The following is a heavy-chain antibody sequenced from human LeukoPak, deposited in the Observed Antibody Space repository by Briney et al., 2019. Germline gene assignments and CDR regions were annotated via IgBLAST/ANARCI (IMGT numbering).Heavy chain of an antibody. D-gene: IGHD6-6*01. CDR3: ASSYSSSSGLVFDY. CDR1: GGSISSYY. J-gene: IGHJ4*02. Sequence: PSETLSLTCTVSGGSISSYYMSWIRQPAGKGLEWIGRIDTSGSTNYNPSLKGRVTMSVDTSKNQFSLKLSSVTAADTAVYYCASSYSSSSGLVFDYWGQGTLVTVSS. CDR2: IDTSGST. V-gene: IGHV4-4*07.